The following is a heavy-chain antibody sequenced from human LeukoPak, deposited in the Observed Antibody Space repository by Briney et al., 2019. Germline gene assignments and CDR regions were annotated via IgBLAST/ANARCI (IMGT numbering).Heavy chain of an antibody. CDR1: GFTFDDYG. D-gene: IGHD4-11*01. Sequence: PGGSLRLSCAASGFTFDDYGMSWVRQAPGKGLEWVSGINWDGGSTGYADSVKGRFSISRDNAKNSLYLQMNSLRAEDTALYYCARVQYSNLPNVWGKGTTVTISS. J-gene: IGHJ6*04. CDR3: ARVQYSNLPNV. CDR2: INWDGGST. V-gene: IGHV3-20*04.